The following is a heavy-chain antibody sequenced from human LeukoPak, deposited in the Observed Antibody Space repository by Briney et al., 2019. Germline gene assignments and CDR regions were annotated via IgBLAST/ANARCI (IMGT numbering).Heavy chain of an antibody. J-gene: IGHJ4*02. CDR3: ARGRDYDILTGYYDYFDY. CDR1: GYTFTSYD. V-gene: IGHV1-8*01. CDR2: MNPNSGNT. D-gene: IGHD3-9*01. Sequence: ASVKVSCKASGYTFTSYDINWVRQATGQGLEWMGWMNPNSGNTGYAQKFQGRVTMTRNTSISTAYMELSSLRSEDTAVYYCARGRDYDILTGYYDYFDYWGQGTLVTVSS.